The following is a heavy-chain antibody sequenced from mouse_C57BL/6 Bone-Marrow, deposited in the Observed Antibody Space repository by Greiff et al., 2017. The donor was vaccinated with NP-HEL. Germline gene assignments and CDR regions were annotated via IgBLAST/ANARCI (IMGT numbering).Heavy chain of an antibody. CDR2: IYPGNSDT. Sequence: VQLQQSWTVLARPGASVKMSFKTSGYTFPSYWLHFVKPMPVQGLAWLGTIYPGNSDTSYNQKFKGKAKLTAVTSASTAYMELSSLTNEDSAVYYCTRSLYAMDYWGQGTSVTVSS. CDR3: TRSLYAMDY. V-gene: IGHV1-5*01. J-gene: IGHJ4*01. CDR1: GYTFPSYW.